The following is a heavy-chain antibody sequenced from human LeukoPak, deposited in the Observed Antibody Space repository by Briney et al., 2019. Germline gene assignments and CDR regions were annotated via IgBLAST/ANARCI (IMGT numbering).Heavy chain of an antibody. V-gene: IGHV1-2*02. J-gene: IGHJ4*02. Sequence: ASVKVSCKASGYSFTDYFLHCVRQAHGQGLEWMGWINPKSGATNYAQKFRGRVTMTSDTSINTAYVDLTGLTSDDTAVYYCARDLGPVAGSLGFWGQGTLVTVSS. CDR2: INPKSGAT. D-gene: IGHD3-16*01. CDR3: ARDLGPVAGSLGF. CDR1: GYSFTDYF.